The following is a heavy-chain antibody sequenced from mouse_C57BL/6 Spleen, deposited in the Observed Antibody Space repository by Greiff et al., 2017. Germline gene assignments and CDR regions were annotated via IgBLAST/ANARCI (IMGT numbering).Heavy chain of an antibody. CDR3: ARYSNFPMDY. Sequence: QVHVKQSGAELVKPGASVKISCKASGYAFSSYWMNWVKQRPGKGLEWIGQIYPGDGDTNYNGKFKGKATLTADKSSSTAYMQLSSLTSEDSAVYFCARYSNFPMDYWGQGTSVTVSS. CDR2: IYPGDGDT. CDR1: GYAFSSYW. D-gene: IGHD2-5*01. V-gene: IGHV1-80*01. J-gene: IGHJ4*01.